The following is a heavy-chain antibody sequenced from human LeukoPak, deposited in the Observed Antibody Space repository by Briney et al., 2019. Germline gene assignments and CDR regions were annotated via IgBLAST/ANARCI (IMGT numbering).Heavy chain of an antibody. CDR2: IYYSGST. Sequence: SETLSLTCTVSGGSISSYYWSWIRQPPGKGLEWIGYIYYSGSTDYNPSLKSRVTISVDTSKNQFPLKLSSVTAADTAVYYCARHLREYNWKVNWFDPWGQGTLVTVSS. J-gene: IGHJ5*02. CDR1: GGSISSYY. V-gene: IGHV4-59*08. CDR3: ARHLREYNWKVNWFDP. D-gene: IGHD1-20*01.